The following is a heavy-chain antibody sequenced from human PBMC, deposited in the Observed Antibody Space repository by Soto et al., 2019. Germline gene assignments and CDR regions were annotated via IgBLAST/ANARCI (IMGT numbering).Heavy chain of an antibody. CDR2: ISGDGSST. Sequence: GGSLRLSCAASEFTFRSYWMHWVGRSPGKGLVWVSRISGDGSSTSYADSVKGRFTISRDNAKNTMNLQMDSLRAEDTAVYYCARSLPGTYGAFDLWGQGTMVTVSS. V-gene: IGHV3-74*01. CDR3: ARSLPGTYGAFDL. CDR1: EFTFRSYW. J-gene: IGHJ3*01. D-gene: IGHD1-7*01.